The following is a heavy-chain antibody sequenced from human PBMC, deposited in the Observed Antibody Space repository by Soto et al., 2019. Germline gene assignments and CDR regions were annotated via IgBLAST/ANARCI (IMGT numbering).Heavy chain of an antibody. Sequence: PGGSLRLSCAASGFTFSSYAMSWVRQAPGKGLEWVSAISGSGGSTYYADSVKGRFTISRDNSKSTLYLQMNSLRAEDTAVYYCAKDPDGIYDFDYWGQGILVTVSS. CDR3: AKDPDGIYDFDY. D-gene: IGHD1-20*01. V-gene: IGHV3-23*01. J-gene: IGHJ4*02. CDR2: ISGSGGST. CDR1: GFTFSSYA.